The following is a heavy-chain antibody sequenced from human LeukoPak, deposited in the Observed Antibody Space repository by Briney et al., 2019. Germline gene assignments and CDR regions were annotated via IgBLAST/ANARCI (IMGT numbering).Heavy chain of an antibody. J-gene: IGHJ6*03. D-gene: IGHD3-16*01. V-gene: IGHV4-34*01. CDR3: ARVGEAAYTYYYYYMDV. CDR1: GGPFSGYY. Sequence: SETLSLTCAVYGGPFSGYYWSWIRQPPGKGLEWIGEINHSGSTNYNPSLKSRVTISVDTSKNQFSLKLSSVTAADTAVYYCARVGEAAYTYYYYYMDVWGKGTTVTVSS. CDR2: INHSGST.